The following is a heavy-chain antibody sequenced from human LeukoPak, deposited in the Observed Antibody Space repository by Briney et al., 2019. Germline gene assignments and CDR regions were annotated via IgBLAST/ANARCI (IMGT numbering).Heavy chain of an antibody. J-gene: IGHJ4*02. CDR2: ISYDGSNK. Sequence: GRSLRLSCAASGFTFSSYAMHWVRQAPGKGLEWVAVISYDGSNKYYADSVKGQFTVSRDNSKNTLYLQMNSLRAEDTAVYYCARRLGELDYWGQGTLVIVSS. D-gene: IGHD3-16*01. CDR1: GFTFSSYA. CDR3: ARRLGELDY. V-gene: IGHV3-30-3*01.